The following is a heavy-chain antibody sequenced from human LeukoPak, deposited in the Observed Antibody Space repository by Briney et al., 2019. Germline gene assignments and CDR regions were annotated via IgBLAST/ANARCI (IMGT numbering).Heavy chain of an antibody. CDR2: INPSGGST. V-gene: IGHV1-46*01. CDR3: ARVDTAMALDY. CDR1: GYTFTSYY. D-gene: IGHD5-18*01. Sequence: GASVTVSCTASGYTFTSYYMHWVRPAPGQGLEWMGIINPSGGSTSYAQKFQGRVTMTRDTSTSTVYMELSSLRSEDTAVYYCARVDTAMALDYWGQGTLVTVSS. J-gene: IGHJ4*02.